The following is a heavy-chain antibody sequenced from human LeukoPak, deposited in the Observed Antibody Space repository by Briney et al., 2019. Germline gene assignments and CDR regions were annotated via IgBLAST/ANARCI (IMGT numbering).Heavy chain of an antibody. CDR2: IYPGDSDT. V-gene: IGHV5-51*01. Sequence: GESLKISCKGSGYSFTSYWIGWVRQMPGKGLEWMGIIYPGDSDTRYSPSFQGQVTTSADKSISTAYLQWSSLKASDTAMYYCARSRIAAAGTLGWFDPWGQGTLVTVSS. CDR3: ARSRIAAAGTLGWFDP. CDR1: GYSFTSYW. D-gene: IGHD6-13*01. J-gene: IGHJ5*02.